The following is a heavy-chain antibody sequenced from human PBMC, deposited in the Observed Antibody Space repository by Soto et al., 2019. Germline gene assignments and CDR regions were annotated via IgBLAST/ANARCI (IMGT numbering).Heavy chain of an antibody. CDR1: GYTFITYD. D-gene: IGHD2-2*01. CDR2: MDPSNGNA. V-gene: IGHV1-8*01. J-gene: IGHJ4*02. Sequence: ASVKVSCKASGYTFITYDINWVRQATGQGLERMGWMDPSNGNAGYAQKFQGRLTMTRNTSISTAYMELSSLRSDDTAVYFCAGRKERSSPNYFYSWGKGSLGTVSS. CDR3: AGRKERSSPNYFYS.